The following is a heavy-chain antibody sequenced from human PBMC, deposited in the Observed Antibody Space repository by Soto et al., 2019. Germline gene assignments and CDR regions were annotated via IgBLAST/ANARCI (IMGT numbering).Heavy chain of an antibody. V-gene: IGHV3-30-3*01. Sequence: QVQLVESGGGVVQPGRSLRLSCAASGFTFSSYAMHWVRQAPGKGLEWVAVISYDGSNKYYADSVKGRFTISRDNSKNTRYLQMNSLRAEDTAVYYWARDESGSGWYEEFRLVDYWGQGTLVTVSS. J-gene: IGHJ4*02. CDR1: GFTFSSYA. CDR3: ARDESGSGWYEEFRLVDY. D-gene: IGHD6-19*01. CDR2: ISYDGSNK.